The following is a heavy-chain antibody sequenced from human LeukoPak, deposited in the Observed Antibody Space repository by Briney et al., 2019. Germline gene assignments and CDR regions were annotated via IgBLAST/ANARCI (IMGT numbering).Heavy chain of an antibody. CDR1: GFTFSDFA. J-gene: IGHJ5*02. CDR3: AKGGWTLPFDP. V-gene: IGHV3-23*01. CDR2: IGTMGGST. D-gene: IGHD3/OR15-3a*01. Sequence: GGSLRLSCAASGFTFSDFAMSWVRQAPGQGLEWVSTIGTMGGSTTYADSVRGRFTISRDNSKNTLSLHMNSLRSEDTGVYYCAKGGWTLPFDPWGQGTLVTVSS.